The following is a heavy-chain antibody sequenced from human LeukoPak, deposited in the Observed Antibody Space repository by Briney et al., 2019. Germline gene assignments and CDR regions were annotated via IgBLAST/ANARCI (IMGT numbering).Heavy chain of an antibody. CDR3: AEEPREYCSSTSCPNWFDS. CDR1: GFTFRSYN. CDR2: ISSSSIYI. D-gene: IGHD2-2*01. V-gene: IGHV3-21*04. Sequence: GGSLRLSCAASGFTFRSYNMNWVRQAPGKRPEWVSSISSSSIYIYYADSVKGRFTISRDNSENTLFLQMNSPRAEDTAVYYCAEEPREYCSSTSCPNWFDSWGQGTLVTVSS. J-gene: IGHJ5*01.